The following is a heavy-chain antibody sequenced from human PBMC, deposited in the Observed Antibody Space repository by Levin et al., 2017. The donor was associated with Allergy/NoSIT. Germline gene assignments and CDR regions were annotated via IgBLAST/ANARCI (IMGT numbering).Heavy chain of an antibody. J-gene: IGHJ4*02. CDR2: IYYSGST. D-gene: IGHD4-17*01. Sequence: SQTLSLTCTVSGGSISSSSYYWGWIRQPPGKGLEWIGSIYYSGSTYYNPSLKSRVTISVDTSKNQFSLKLSSVTAADTAVYYCASSALFYGDYVDYWGQGTLVTVSS. CDR3: ASSALFYGDYVDY. V-gene: IGHV4-39*01. CDR1: GGSISSSSYY.